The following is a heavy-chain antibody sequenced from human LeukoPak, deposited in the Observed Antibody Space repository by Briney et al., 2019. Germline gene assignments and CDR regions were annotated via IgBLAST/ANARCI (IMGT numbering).Heavy chain of an antibody. CDR2: IKEDGSEK. CDR3: SRDPGYSEFDA. D-gene: IGHD4-11*01. Sequence: PAGSLRLSCAASGFTFSRYWMSWVRQAPGKGPKFVANIKEDGSEKSYVDSVKGRFTISRDNAKNSVSLQMNSLRAEDTAVYYCSRDPGYSEFDAWGQGAMVIVSS. V-gene: IGHV3-7*01. CDR1: GFTFSRYW. J-gene: IGHJ3*01.